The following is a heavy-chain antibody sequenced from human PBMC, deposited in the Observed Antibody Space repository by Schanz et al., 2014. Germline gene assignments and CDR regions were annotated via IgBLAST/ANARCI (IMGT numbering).Heavy chain of an antibody. Sequence: QVQLVESGGCLGKPGGSRRLSCVASGFTFSDYYTSWIRQAPGKGLEWVALVWSDGNSKYYVDSVKGRFTISRDNSMNTLHLQMDGLRAEDTGVYYCARGREVVAKIFDVWGQGTMVTVSS. CDR3: ARGREVVAKIFDV. CDR1: GFTFSDYY. J-gene: IGHJ3*01. V-gene: IGHV3-33*08. CDR2: VWSDGNSK. D-gene: IGHD3-22*01.